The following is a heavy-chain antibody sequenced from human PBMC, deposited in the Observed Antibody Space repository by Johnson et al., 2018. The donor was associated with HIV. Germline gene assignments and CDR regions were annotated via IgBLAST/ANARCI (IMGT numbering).Heavy chain of an antibody. CDR2: ISWDGNRN. V-gene: IGHV3-43D*03. J-gene: IGHJ3*02. Sequence: VQLVESGGAVVQPGGSLRLSCAASGFTYDDYAIHWVRQSPGKGLEWVSLISWDGNRNYYADSVKGRFTISRHNSKNTLYLQMNSLRAEDTAVYYCARGYGGNYDAFDIWGQGTMVTVSS. CDR1: GFTYDDYA. D-gene: IGHD4-23*01. CDR3: ARGYGGNYDAFDI.